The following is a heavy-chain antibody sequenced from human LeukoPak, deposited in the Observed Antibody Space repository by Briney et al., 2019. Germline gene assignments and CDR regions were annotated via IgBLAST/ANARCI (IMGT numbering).Heavy chain of an antibody. CDR1: GFTFSSYA. V-gene: IGHV3-23*01. Sequence: GGSLRLSCAASGFTFSSYAMSWVRQAPGKGLEWVSAISGSGGSTYYADSVKGRFTISRDNSKNTVSLQLNNLRIEDTALYYCAKTSLSDPSGHYYYMDVWGKGTTVTVSS. CDR3: AKTSLSDPSGHYYYMDV. J-gene: IGHJ6*03. CDR2: ISGSGGST. D-gene: IGHD3-3*01.